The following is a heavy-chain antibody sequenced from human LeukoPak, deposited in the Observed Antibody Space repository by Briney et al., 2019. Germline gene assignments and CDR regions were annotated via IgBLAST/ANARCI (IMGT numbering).Heavy chain of an antibody. CDR3: AKDPITMIVVVITYFDY. D-gene: IGHD3-22*01. CDR2: ISGSGGGT. CDR1: GFTFSSYA. Sequence: SGGSPRLSCAASGFTFSSYAMSWVRQAPGKGLEWVSAISGSGGGTYYADSVKGRFTISRDNSKNTLYLQMNSLRAEDTAVYYCAKDPITMIVVVITYFDYWGQGTLVTVSS. V-gene: IGHV3-23*01. J-gene: IGHJ4*02.